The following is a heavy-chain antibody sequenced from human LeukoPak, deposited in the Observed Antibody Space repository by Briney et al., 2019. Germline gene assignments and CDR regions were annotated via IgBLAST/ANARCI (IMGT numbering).Heavy chain of an antibody. Sequence: PGGSLRLSCAASGFTFSNYAMSWVRQAPGKGLGWVSGISGSGGSTYYADSVKGHFTISRDNSKNTLYLQMNSLRAEDTAVYYCARSGSFSPTYYFDYWGQGTLVTVSS. D-gene: IGHD1-26*01. CDR3: ARSGSFSPTYYFDY. V-gene: IGHV3-23*01. J-gene: IGHJ4*02. CDR2: ISGSGGST. CDR1: GFTFSNYA.